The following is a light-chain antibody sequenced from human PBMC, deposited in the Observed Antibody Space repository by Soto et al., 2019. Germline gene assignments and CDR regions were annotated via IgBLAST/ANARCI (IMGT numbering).Light chain of an antibody. CDR1: QSISSY. Sequence: DIQMAQSPSSLSASVGDRVTITCRASQSISSYLNWYQQKPGKAPKLLIYAASSLPSGVPSRFSGSGSGPDFTLTISRLQPEDFATFYCQQSYSTPPWTFGPGPKV. CDR3: QQSYSTPPWT. V-gene: IGKV1-39*01. CDR2: AAS. J-gene: IGKJ1*01.